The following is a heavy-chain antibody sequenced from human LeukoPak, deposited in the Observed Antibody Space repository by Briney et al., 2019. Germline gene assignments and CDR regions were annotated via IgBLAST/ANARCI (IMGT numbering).Heavy chain of an antibody. CDR2: ISYDGSNK. Sequence: GGSLRLSCAASGLTFSSYAMHWVRQAPGKGLEWVAVISYDGSNKYYADSVKGRFTISRDNSKNTLYLQMNSLRAEDTAVYYCARVQGPAAGSPYYFDYWGQGTLVTVSS. CDR1: GLTFSSYA. J-gene: IGHJ4*02. CDR3: ARVQGPAAGSPYYFDY. V-gene: IGHV3-30*04. D-gene: IGHD6-13*01.